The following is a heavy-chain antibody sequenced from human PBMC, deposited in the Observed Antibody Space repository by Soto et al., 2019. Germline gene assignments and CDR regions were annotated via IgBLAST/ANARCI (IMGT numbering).Heavy chain of an antibody. V-gene: IGHV1-2*02. D-gene: IGHD3-22*01. J-gene: IGHJ5*02. CDR2: INPNSGGT. CDR3: ARDRGHYYDSSGYWNWFGP. CDR1: GYTFTGYY. Sequence: ASVKVSCKASGYTFTGYYLHWVRQAPGKGLEWMGWINPNSGGTNYAQKFQGRVTMTRDTSISTAYMELSRLRSDDTAVYYCARDRGHYYDSSGYWNWFGPWGQGTLVTVS.